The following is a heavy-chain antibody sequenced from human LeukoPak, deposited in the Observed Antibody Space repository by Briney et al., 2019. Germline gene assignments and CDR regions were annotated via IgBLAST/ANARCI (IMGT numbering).Heavy chain of an antibody. Sequence: GEFLKISCKGSGYSFTSYWIGWVRQMPGKGLEWMGIIYPGDSDTRYSPSFQGQVTISADKSISTAYLQWSSLKASDTAMYYCARHTDWVRPRIDYWGQGTLVTVSS. CDR2: IYPGDSDT. V-gene: IGHV5-51*01. D-gene: IGHD3-16*01. CDR3: ARHTDWVRPRIDY. CDR1: GYSFTSYW. J-gene: IGHJ4*02.